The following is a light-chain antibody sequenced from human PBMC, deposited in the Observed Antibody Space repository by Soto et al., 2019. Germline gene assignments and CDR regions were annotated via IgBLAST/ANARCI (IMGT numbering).Light chain of an antibody. Sequence: VMTQSPASLSVSPGESATLSCRASQSIASNLAWYQQKPGQAPRLLIYAASTWDTGIPARFSGSGYGTEFTLTNSSLQSEDFAVYYCKHYSNWPYLTFGGGTKVEIK. J-gene: IGKJ4*01. V-gene: IGKV3-15*01. CDR3: KHYSNWPYLT. CDR2: AAS. CDR1: QSIASN.